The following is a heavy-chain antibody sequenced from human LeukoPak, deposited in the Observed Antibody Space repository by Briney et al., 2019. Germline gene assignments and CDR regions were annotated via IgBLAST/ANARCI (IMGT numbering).Heavy chain of an antibody. D-gene: IGHD3-10*01. Sequence: PGGSLRLSCAASGFTFSSYAMHWVRQAPGKGLEWVAVISYDGSNKYYADSVKGRFTISRDNSKNTLYLQMNSLRAEDTAVYYCARGVLYGSGTYYFDYWGQGTLVTVSS. CDR2: ISYDGSNK. V-gene: IGHV3-30-3*01. J-gene: IGHJ4*02. CDR1: GFTFSSYA. CDR3: ARGVLYGSGTYYFDY.